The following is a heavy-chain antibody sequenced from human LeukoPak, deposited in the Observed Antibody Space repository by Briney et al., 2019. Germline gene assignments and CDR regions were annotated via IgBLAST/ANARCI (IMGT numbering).Heavy chain of an antibody. V-gene: IGHV1-18*01. CDR2: ISPYNGNT. D-gene: IGHD4-17*01. CDR3: ARLGGWAYRDYLQEAFDY. CDR1: GYTFTNFG. J-gene: IGHJ4*02. Sequence: ASVKVPCKASGYTFTNFGISWVRQAPGQGLEWMGWISPYNGNTNYAQKVQGRVTMTTDTSTSTVYMELRSLRSDDTAVYYCARLGGWAYRDYLQEAFDYWGQGTLVTVSS.